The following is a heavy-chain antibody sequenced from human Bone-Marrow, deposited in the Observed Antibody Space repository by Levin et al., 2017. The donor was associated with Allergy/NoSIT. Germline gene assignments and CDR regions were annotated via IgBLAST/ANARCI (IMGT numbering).Heavy chain of an antibody. Sequence: ESLKISCAVYGGSFSGYYWSWIRQPPGKGLEWIGEINHSGSTNYNPSLKSRVTISVDTSKNQFSLKLSSVTAADTAVYYCARGIASSSFHYYYYGMDVWGQGTTVTVSS. D-gene: IGHD6-13*01. CDR1: GGSFSGYY. CDR2: INHSGST. CDR3: ARGIASSSFHYYYYGMDV. V-gene: IGHV4-34*01. J-gene: IGHJ6*02.